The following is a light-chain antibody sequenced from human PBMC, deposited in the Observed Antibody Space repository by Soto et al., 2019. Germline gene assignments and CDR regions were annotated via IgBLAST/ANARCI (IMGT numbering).Light chain of an antibody. Sequence: QSALTQPPSASGSPGQSVTFSCTGTSSDVGGYNYVSWYQQHPGRAPKLIIYEVTKRPSGVPDRFSGSKSGNTASLTVSGLQAEDEADYYCSSYAGSNNWVCGGGTKLTVL. V-gene: IGLV2-8*01. CDR2: EVT. J-gene: IGLJ3*02. CDR3: SSYAGSNNWV. CDR1: SSDVGGYNY.